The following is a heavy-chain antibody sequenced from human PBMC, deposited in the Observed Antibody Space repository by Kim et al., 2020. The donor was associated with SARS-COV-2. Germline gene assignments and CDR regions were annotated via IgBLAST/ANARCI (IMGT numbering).Heavy chain of an antibody. D-gene: IGHD3-10*01. CDR1: GYTLTELS. Sequence: ASVKVSCKVSGYTLTELSMHWVRQAPGKGLEWMGGFDPEDGETIYAQKFQGRVTMTEDTSTDTAYMELSSLRSEDTAVYYCATDPDSTMVRGVINSGIWGQGTMVTVSS. V-gene: IGHV1-24*01. CDR2: FDPEDGET. J-gene: IGHJ3*02. CDR3: ATDPDSTMVRGVINSGI.